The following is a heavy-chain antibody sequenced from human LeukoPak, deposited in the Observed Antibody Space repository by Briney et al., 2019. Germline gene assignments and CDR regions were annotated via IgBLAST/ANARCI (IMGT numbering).Heavy chain of an antibody. CDR2: IKQDGSEK. J-gene: IGHJ4*02. V-gene: IGHV3-7*03. Sequence: GGSLRLSCEASGFTFDMYWMNWVRQAPGKGLEWVANIKQDGSEKYYVDSAKGRFTISRDNSKNTLYLQMNSLRAEDTAVYCCAKAGRGVIPSDYWGQGTLVTVSS. D-gene: IGHD3-10*01. CDR1: GFTFDMYW. CDR3: AKAGRGVIPSDY.